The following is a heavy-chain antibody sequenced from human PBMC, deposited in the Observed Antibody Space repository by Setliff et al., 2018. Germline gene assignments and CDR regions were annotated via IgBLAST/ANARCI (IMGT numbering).Heavy chain of an antibody. Sequence: SETLSLTCTVSGGSISSGGYYWSWIRQHPGKGLEWIGYIYYSGGTYYNPSLKSRVTISVDTSKNQFSLKLSSVTAADTAVYYCARSQILYCSSTSCQPPGLWFDPWGQGTLVTVSS. CDR1: GGSISSGGYY. J-gene: IGHJ5*02. CDR3: ARSQILYCSSTSCQPPGLWFDP. CDR2: IYYSGGT. V-gene: IGHV4-31*02. D-gene: IGHD2-2*01.